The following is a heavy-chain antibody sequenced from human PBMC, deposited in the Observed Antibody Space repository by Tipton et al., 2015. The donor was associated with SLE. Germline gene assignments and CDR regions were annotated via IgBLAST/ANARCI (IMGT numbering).Heavy chain of an antibody. Sequence: SLRLSCAASGFTFSHYAMTWVRQAPGKGLEWVSVIYSGGSTYYADSVKGRFTISRDNSKNTLYLQMNSLRAEDTAVYYCAKGNYYYDSSGPFDYWGQGTLVTVSS. D-gene: IGHD3-22*01. J-gene: IGHJ4*02. CDR3: AKGNYYYDSSGPFDY. CDR2: IYSGGST. CDR1: GFTFSHYA. V-gene: IGHV3-23*03.